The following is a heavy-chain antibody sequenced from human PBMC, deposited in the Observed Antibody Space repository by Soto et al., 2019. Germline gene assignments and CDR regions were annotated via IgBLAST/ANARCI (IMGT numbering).Heavy chain of an antibody. Sequence: GGSLRLSCAASGFTFSSYAMHWVRQAPGKGLEWVAVISYDGSNKYYADSVKGRFTISRDNSKNTLYLQMNSLRAEDTAVYYCARDAVRLVPFYYYYGMDVWGQAPTVTLSS. CDR3: ARDAVRLVPFYYYYGMDV. CDR1: GFTFSSYA. V-gene: IGHV3-30-3*01. J-gene: IGHJ6*02. CDR2: ISYDGSNK. D-gene: IGHD2-2*01.